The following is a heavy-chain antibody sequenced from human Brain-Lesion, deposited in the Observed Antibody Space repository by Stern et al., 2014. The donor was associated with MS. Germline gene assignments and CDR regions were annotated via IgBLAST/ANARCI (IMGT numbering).Heavy chain of an antibody. CDR3: ARELPDLNAFDI. D-gene: IGHD1-14*01. V-gene: IGHV4-4*02. Sequence: QLQLQESGPGLVKPSGTLSLTCAVSGGSISSSNWWSWVRQSPGKGLEWIGEIYHSGGTKYSPSFESRVIISADKSKKQFSLKLRYVTAADTAVYYCARELPDLNAFDIWGQGTMVTVSS. CDR1: GGSISSSNW. CDR2: IYHSGGT. J-gene: IGHJ3*02.